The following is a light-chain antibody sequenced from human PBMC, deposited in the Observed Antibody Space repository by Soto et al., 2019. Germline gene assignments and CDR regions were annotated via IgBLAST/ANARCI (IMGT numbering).Light chain of an antibody. J-gene: IGKJ1*01. Sequence: DIQMTQSPSSLSASVGDRVTITCRASQSISTFLNWYQQRPGKAPELLIYAASNLQSGVPSRFSGSGSGTDFALTISSLQPEDFATYYCQQSYRIPPWTFGQVTKVEIK. V-gene: IGKV1-39*01. CDR2: AAS. CDR3: QQSYRIPPWT. CDR1: QSISTF.